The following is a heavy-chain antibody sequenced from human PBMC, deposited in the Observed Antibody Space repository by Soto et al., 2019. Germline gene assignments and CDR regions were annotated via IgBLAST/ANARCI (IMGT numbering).Heavy chain of an antibody. CDR2: IDPDGSDT. J-gene: IGHJ4*02. Sequence: GGSLRLSCAASGFTFSSYSLSWLRQAPGKGLVWVSRIDPDGSDTNYADSVKGRFTISRDNAKNIVYLQMNSLRAEDTALYYCATMAGTYPYWGQGTLVTVSS. D-gene: IGHD1-26*01. CDR3: ATMAGTYPY. V-gene: IGHV3-74*01. CDR1: GFTFSSYS.